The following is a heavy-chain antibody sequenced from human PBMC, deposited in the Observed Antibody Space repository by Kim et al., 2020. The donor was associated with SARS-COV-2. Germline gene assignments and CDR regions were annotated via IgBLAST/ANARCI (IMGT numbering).Heavy chain of an antibody. V-gene: IGHV4-31*03. Sequence: SETLSLTCTVSGGSISSGGYYWSWIRQHPGKGLEWIGYIYYSGSTYYNPSLKSRVTISVDTSKNQFSLKLSSVTAADTAVYYCARDKRYYYDSNGMDVWGQGTTVTVSS. D-gene: IGHD3-22*01. CDR1: GGSISSGGYY. CDR2: IYYSGST. J-gene: IGHJ6*02. CDR3: ARDKRYYYDSNGMDV.